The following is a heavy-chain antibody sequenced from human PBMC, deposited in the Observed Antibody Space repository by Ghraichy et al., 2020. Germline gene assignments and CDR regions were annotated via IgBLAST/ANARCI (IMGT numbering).Heavy chain of an antibody. CDR1: GFTFSNAW. D-gene: IGHD2-2*01. CDR3: TTDPAVVARDAFDI. CDR2: IKSKTDGGTT. Sequence: GGSLRLSCAASGFTFSNAWMSWVRQAPGKGLEWVGRIKSKTDGGTTDYAAPVKGRFTISRDDSKNTLYLQMNSLKTEDTAVYYCTTDPAVVARDAFDIWGQGTMVTVSS. J-gene: IGHJ3*02. V-gene: IGHV3-15*01.